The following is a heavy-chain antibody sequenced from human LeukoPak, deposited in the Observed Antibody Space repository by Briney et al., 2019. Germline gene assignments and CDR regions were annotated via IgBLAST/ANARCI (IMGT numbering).Heavy chain of an antibody. J-gene: IGHJ4*02. Sequence: ASVTVSCKAAGYTFTYYYIHWVRQAPGQGLEGMGWINTHTGGPSFAKNFQGRVTMTRDTFVSTSYMELRSLKFDDTAVYYCVRVSGHNFGLGVGYYFDFWGQGTLVTVSS. CDR1: GYTFTYYY. D-gene: IGHD3-10*02. CDR2: INTHTGGP. CDR3: VRVSGHNFGLGVGYYFDF. V-gene: IGHV1-2*02.